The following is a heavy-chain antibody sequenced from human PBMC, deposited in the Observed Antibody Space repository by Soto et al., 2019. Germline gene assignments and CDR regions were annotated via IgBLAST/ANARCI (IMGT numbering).Heavy chain of an antibody. CDR2: IDPSDSYT. V-gene: IGHV5-10-1*01. J-gene: IGHJ6*02. Sequence: GESLRFSCKGSGYSFTSYCISWVRQMPGKGLEWMARIDPSDSYTDYSPSFQGHVTISADKSSSTAYLQWSSLKASDTAMYYCAIVMVRYGMDVWGQGTTVTVSS. D-gene: IGHD3-10*01. CDR1: GYSFTSYC. CDR3: AIVMVRYGMDV.